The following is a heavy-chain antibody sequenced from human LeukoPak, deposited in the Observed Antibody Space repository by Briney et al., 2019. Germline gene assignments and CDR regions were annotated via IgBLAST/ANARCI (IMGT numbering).Heavy chain of an antibody. J-gene: IGHJ4*02. V-gene: IGHV3-30*02. CDR1: GFTFSSYG. Sequence: GGSLRLSCAASGFTFSSYGMHWVRQAPGKGLEWVAFIRYDGSNKYYADSVKGRFTISRDNSKNTLYLQMNSLRAEDTAVYYCAKKGPPYYYDSSGYTHFDYWGQGTLVTVSS. CDR3: AKKGPPYYYDSSGYTHFDY. CDR2: IRYDGSNK. D-gene: IGHD3-22*01.